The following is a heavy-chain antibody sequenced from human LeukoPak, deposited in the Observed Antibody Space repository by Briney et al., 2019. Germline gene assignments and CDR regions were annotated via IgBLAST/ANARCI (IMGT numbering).Heavy chain of an antibody. J-gene: IGHJ4*02. V-gene: IGHV1-2*02. CDR1: GYTFTGYY. CDR3: ARAGYWTTVVTPGDY. D-gene: IGHD4-23*01. CDR2: INPNSGGT. Sequence: ASVKVSCKASGYTFTGYYMHWVRQAPGQGLEWMGWINPNSGGTNYAQKFQGRVTMTTDTSTSTAYMELRSLRSDDTAVYYCARAGYWTTVVTPGDYWGQGTLVTVSS.